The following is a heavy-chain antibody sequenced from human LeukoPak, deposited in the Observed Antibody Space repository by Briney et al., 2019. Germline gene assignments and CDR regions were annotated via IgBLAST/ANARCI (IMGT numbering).Heavy chain of an antibody. V-gene: IGHV3-21*01. D-gene: IGHD6-13*01. CDR1: GLTFSSYS. CDR3: AREKSGSWTGRDPFDY. Sequence: GGSLRLSCAASGLTFSSYSMNWVRQAPGKGLEWVSCISSSSSYIYYTDSVKGRFTISRDNAKNSLFLQMNSLRAEDTAVYYCAREKSGSWTGRDPFDYWGQGTLVTVSS. CDR2: ISSSSSYI. J-gene: IGHJ4*02.